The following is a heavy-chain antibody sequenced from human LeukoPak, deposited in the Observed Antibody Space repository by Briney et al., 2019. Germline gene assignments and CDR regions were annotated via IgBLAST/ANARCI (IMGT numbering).Heavy chain of an antibody. J-gene: IGHJ4*02. CDR1: GGSFSGYY. CDR3: ARLAGEEAY. D-gene: IGHD7-27*01. CDR2: INHSGST. V-gene: IGHV4-34*01. Sequence: SETLSLTCAVYGGSFSGYYWSWIRQPPGKGLEWIGEINHSGSTNYNPSLKSRVTISVDTSKNQFSLKLSSVTAADTAVYYCARLAGEEAYWGQGTLVTVSS.